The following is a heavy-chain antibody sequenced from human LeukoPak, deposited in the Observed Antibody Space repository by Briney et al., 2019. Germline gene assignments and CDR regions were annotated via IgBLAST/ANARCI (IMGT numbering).Heavy chain of an antibody. CDR1: GGSISSYY. CDR2: IYYSGST. J-gene: IGHJ4*02. CDR3: ARVTGYVIEDYFDY. D-gene: IGHD3-22*01. V-gene: IGHV4-59*01. Sequence: MPSETLSLTCTVSGGSISSYYWSWIRQPPGKGLEWIGYIYYSGSTNYNPSLKSRVTISVDTSKNQFSLKLRSVTAADTAVYYCARVTGYVIEDYFDYWGQGTLVTVSS.